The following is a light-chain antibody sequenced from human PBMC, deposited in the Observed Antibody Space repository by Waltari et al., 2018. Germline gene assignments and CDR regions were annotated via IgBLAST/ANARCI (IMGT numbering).Light chain of an antibody. J-gene: IGLJ2*01. CDR1: SSDAGKYKR. CDR2: AVS. Sequence: QSALTQPAYVSGSPGQSITISCTGTSSDAGKYKRVSWYQQHPGKAPKLMIYAVSKRPSGVSDRFSGSKSGDMASLSISGLQPEDEAEYFCSSYAGSSKGVFGGGTKVTVL. V-gene: IGLV2-23*02. CDR3: SSYAGSSKGV.